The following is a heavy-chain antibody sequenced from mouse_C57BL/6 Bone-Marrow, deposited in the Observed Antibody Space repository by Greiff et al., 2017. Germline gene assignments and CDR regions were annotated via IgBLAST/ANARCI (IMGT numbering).Heavy chain of an antibody. CDR3: TAITTVVATGEYAMDY. V-gene: IGHV6-6*01. CDR1: GFTFSDAW. J-gene: IGHJ4*01. CDR2: IRNKANNHAT. D-gene: IGHD1-1*01. Sequence: EVQLQESGGGLVQPGGSMKLSCAASGFTFSDAWMDWVRQSPEKGLEWVAEIRNKANNHATYYAESVKGRFTISRDDSKSSVYLQMNSLRAEDTGIYYCTAITTVVATGEYAMDYWGQGTSVTVSS.